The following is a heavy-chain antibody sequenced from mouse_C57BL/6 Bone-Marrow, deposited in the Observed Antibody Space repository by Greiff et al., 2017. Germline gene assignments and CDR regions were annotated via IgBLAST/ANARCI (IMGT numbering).Heavy chain of an antibody. CDR2: IDPENGDT. V-gene: IGHV14-4*01. CDR3: TTLFITTVVDYFDY. Sequence: EVQLQQSGAELVRPGASVKLSCTASGFNIKDDYMHWVKQRPEQGLEWIGWIDPENGDTEYASKFQGKATITADTSSNTAYLQLSSLTSEDTAVYYCTTLFITTVVDYFDYWGQGTTLTVSS. D-gene: IGHD1-1*01. J-gene: IGHJ2*01. CDR1: GFNIKDDY.